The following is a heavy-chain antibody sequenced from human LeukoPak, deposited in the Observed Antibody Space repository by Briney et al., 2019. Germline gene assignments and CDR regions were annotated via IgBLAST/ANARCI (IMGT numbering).Heavy chain of an antibody. J-gene: IGHJ4*02. Sequence: GGSLRLSCAASGFTFSSYGMSWVRQAPGKGLEWVGRIKSKTDGGATDYADGGTTDYAAPVKGGFTISRDDPKNTLYLQMNSLKTEDTAVYYCTTYKTGYSSHWGQGTLVTVSS. CDR2: IKSKTDGGATDYADGGTT. D-gene: IGHD3-9*01. V-gene: IGHV3-15*01. CDR1: GFTFSSYG. CDR3: TTYKTGYSSH.